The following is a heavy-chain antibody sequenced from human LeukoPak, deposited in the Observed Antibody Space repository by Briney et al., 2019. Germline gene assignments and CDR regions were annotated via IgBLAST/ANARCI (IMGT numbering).Heavy chain of an antibody. CDR3: ASVRKDFASGSYYLDY. D-gene: IGHD3-10*01. J-gene: IGHJ4*02. V-gene: IGHV3-7*01. CDR1: GFTFSSYW. CDR2: IKQDGSEK. Sequence: GGSLRLSCAASGFTFSSYWMSWVRQAPGKGLEWVANIKQDGSEKYYVDSVKGRFTISRDNAKNSLYLQMNSLRAEDTAVYYCASVRKDFASGSYYLDYWGQGTLVTVSS.